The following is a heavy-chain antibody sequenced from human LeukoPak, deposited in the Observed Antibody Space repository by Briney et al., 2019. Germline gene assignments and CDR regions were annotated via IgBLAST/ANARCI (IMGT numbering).Heavy chain of an antibody. Sequence: GGSLRLSCVGSGFTFSDAWMNWVRQSPGKGLEWVGRIKSKTEGGTTDYAAPVKGRFTISRDDSKTTLYLQMNSLKTEDTAVYYCTTAYYYGNSGYYCWGQGTLVTVSS. CDR3: TTAYYYGNSGYYC. CDR1: GFTFSDAW. CDR2: IKSKTEGGTT. J-gene: IGHJ4*02. V-gene: IGHV3-15*01. D-gene: IGHD3-22*01.